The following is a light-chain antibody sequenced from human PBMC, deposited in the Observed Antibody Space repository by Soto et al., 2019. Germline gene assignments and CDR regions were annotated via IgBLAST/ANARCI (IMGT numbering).Light chain of an antibody. J-gene: IGKJ2*01. CDR3: QQYNNWPYT. CDR2: GAS. V-gene: IGKV3-15*01. CDR1: QRVSSN. Sequence: EIVMTQSPATLSVSTGERATLSCRASQRVSSNFAWYQQKPGQAPRLLIYGASTRVTGIPARFSGSGSGTEFTLTISSLQSEDFAVYYCQQYNNWPYTFGQGTKMEIK.